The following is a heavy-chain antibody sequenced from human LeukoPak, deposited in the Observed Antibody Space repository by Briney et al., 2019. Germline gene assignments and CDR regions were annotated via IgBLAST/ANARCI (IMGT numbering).Heavy chain of an antibody. CDR1: SGSISSPLHY. Sequence: PSETLSLTCSVSSGSISSPLHYWGWIRQPPGKGLEWIGSIFYTGSTYYNPSLKSRVTISLDTSKNQFSLKLSSVTAADTAVYYCARGPYYYAPYYYYYMDVWGKGTTVTVSS. J-gene: IGHJ6*03. D-gene: IGHD3-10*01. V-gene: IGHV4-39*07. CDR3: ARGPYYYAPYYYYYMDV. CDR2: IFYTGST.